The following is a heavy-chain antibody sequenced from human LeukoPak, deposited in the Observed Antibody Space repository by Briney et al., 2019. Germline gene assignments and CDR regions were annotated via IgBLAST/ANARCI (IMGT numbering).Heavy chain of an antibody. CDR1: GYTFTSYG. V-gene: IGHV1-18*01. CDR3: ARDLLDTAMVVPYYYYYYGMDV. Sequence: GASVKVSCKASGYTFTSYGISWVRQAPGQGLEWMGWISAYNGNTNYAQKLQGRVTMTTYTSTSTAYMELRSLRSDDTAVYYCARDLLDTAMVVPYYYYYYGMDVWGQGTTVTVSS. J-gene: IGHJ6*02. CDR2: ISAYNGNT. D-gene: IGHD5-18*01.